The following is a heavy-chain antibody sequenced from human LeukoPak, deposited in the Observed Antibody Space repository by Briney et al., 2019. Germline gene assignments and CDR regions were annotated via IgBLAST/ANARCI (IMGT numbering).Heavy chain of an antibody. D-gene: IGHD6-19*01. V-gene: IGHV1-18*01. J-gene: IGHJ4*02. CDR2: ISAYNGNT. CDR3: ARPRGLGSGWPIDY. Sequence: ASVKVSCKASGYTFTSYGISWVRQAPGQGLEWMGWISAYNGNTNYAQKLQGRVTITRDTSASTAYMELSSLRSEDTAVYYCARPRGLGSGWPIDYWGQGTLVTVSS. CDR1: GYTFTSYG.